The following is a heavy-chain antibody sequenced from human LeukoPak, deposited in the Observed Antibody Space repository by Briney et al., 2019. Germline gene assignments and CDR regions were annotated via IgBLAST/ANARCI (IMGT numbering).Heavy chain of an antibody. J-gene: IGHJ4*02. CDR2: IKSKGDGGTT. D-gene: IGHD3-10*01. Sequence: PGGSLRLFCAASGFTYSYAYMNWVRQAPGRASEGVGRIKSKGDGGTTDYAAPVKGRFTISRDDSKNMLYLQMNSLTTEDTAVYYCTTVTMVRGINWGQGTLVAVS. V-gene: IGHV3-15*01. CDR1: GFTYSYAY. CDR3: TTVTMVRGIN.